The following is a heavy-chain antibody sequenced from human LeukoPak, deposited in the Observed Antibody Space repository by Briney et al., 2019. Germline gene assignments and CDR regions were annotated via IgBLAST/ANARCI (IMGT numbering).Heavy chain of an antibody. CDR1: GYTLTELS. J-gene: IGHJ4*02. CDR3: ATSIRGYFYFDY. Sequence: ASVKVSCKVSGYTLTELSMHWVRQAPGKGLGWMGGFDPEDGETIYAQKIQGRVTMTEDTSTDTAYMELSSLRSEDTAVYYCATSIRGYFYFDYWGQGTLVTVSS. CDR2: FDPEDGET. V-gene: IGHV1-24*01. D-gene: IGHD3-22*01.